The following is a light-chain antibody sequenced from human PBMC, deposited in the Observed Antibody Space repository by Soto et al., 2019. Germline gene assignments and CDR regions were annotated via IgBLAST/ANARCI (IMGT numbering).Light chain of an antibody. CDR1: QSLLHSNGYNY. CDR2: LGS. Sequence: DIVLTQSPLSLPVTPGEPASISCRSSQSLLHSNGYNYLDWHLQKPGQSPQLLIYLGSNRASGVPDRLSGSGTGTDFTLKSSRAEAEDVGYYYCKQALQPATFGQGTKVEIK. V-gene: IGKV2-28*01. J-gene: IGKJ1*01. CDR3: KQALQPAT.